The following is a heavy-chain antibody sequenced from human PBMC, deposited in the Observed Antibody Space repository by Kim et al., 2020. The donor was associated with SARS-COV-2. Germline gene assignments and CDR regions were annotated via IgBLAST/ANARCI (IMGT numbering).Heavy chain of an antibody. V-gene: IGHV4-59*01. D-gene: IGHD6-13*01. Sequence: SETLSLTCTVSGGSISSYYCSWIRQPPGKGLEWIGYIYYSGSTNYNPSLKSRVTISVDTSKNQFSLKLSSVTAADTAVYYCARGRSSSWWGDYWGQGTLVTVSS. J-gene: IGHJ4*02. CDR1: GGSISSYY. CDR3: ARGRSSSWWGDY. CDR2: IYYSGST.